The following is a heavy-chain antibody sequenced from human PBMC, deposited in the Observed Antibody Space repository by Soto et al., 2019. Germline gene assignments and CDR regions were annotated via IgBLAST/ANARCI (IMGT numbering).Heavy chain of an antibody. CDR1: GGSVSGGSYQ. CDR2: VHFSGGT. D-gene: IGHD5-12*01. J-gene: IGHJ6*02. Sequence: SETLSLTCSVSGGSVSGGSYQWTWIRQAPGKGLEWIGYVHFSGGTNYNPSLESRVTISIDTSRDQFSLKLTSLTAAYTAVYFCARDNMATFDYHYYGMDVWGQGTTVTV. V-gene: IGHV4-61*01. CDR3: ARDNMATFDYHYYGMDV.